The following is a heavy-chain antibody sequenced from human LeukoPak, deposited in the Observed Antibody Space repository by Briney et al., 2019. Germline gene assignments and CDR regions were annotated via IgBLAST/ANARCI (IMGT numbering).Heavy chain of an antibody. Sequence: GGSLRLSCAASGFTFSSYEMNWVPQTPGKGLEWLSYITSGGSTIYYADSLKVRFTISRDNAKNSLDLQMNSLRAGDAAVYYCARSSYFDSWGRGTLVAVSS. D-gene: IGHD1-26*01. V-gene: IGHV3-48*03. J-gene: IGHJ4*02. CDR1: GFTFSSYE. CDR2: ITSGGSTI. CDR3: ARSSYFDS.